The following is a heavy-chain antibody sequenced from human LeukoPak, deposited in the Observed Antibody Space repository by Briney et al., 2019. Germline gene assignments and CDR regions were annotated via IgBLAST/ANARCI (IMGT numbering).Heavy chain of an antibody. CDR3: ANGPRYSSSWYGEFDY. D-gene: IGHD6-13*01. CDR2: INSDGSST. Sequence: GGSLRLSCAASGFTFSSYWMHWVRQAPGKGLVWVSRINSDGSSTSYADSVKGRFTISRDNSKNTLYLQMNSLRAEDTAVYYCANGPRYSSSWYGEFDYWGQGTLVTVSS. CDR1: GFTFSSYW. V-gene: IGHV3-74*01. J-gene: IGHJ4*02.